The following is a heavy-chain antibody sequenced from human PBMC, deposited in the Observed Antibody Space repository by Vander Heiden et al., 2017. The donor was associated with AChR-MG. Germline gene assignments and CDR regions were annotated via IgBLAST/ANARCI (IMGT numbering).Heavy chain of an antibody. CDR2: IKQDGSEK. D-gene: IGHD3-16*01. CDR1: SFTLSDLC. V-gene: IGHV3-7*03. J-gene: IGHJ4*02. CDR3: AGGGGYLIEY. Sequence: EVQLLESGGGLVQPGGSLRLSFTASSFTLSDLCMNWVRQAPGKGLEWVAIIKQDGSEKHYVDSVEGRFTISRDNTKKSLYLQMNSLRAEDTAMYYCAGGGGYLIEYWGQGTLVTVSS.